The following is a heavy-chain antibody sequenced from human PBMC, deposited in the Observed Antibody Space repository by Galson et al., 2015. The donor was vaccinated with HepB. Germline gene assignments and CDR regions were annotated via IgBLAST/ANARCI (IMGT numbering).Heavy chain of an antibody. CDR2: IRNRINKYGT. J-gene: IGHJ3*02. CDR1: GFAFSGST. V-gene: IGHV3-73*01. CDR3: ARHDTVTTNAFDI. D-gene: IGHD4-17*01. Sequence: SLRLSCAASGFAFSGSTIHWVRPTSGKGLEWVGRIRNRINKYGTAYAASVQGRFTISRDDSQDTAYLQMNSLKTEDTALYYCARHDTVTTNAFDIWGQGALVSVSS.